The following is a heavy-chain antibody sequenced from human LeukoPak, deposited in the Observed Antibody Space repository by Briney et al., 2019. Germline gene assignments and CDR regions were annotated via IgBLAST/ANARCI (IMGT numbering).Heavy chain of an antibody. D-gene: IGHD6-13*01. V-gene: IGHV4-34*01. J-gene: IGHJ4*02. CDR2: INHSGST. Sequence: SETLSLTCAVYGGSFSGYYWSWIRQPPGKGLEWIGEINHSGSTNYNPSLKSRVTISVDTSKNQFSLKLSSVTAADTAVYYCARAVLEYSSSWSDPYYFDYWGQGTLVTVPS. CDR3: ARAVLEYSSSWSDPYYFDY. CDR1: GGSFSGYY.